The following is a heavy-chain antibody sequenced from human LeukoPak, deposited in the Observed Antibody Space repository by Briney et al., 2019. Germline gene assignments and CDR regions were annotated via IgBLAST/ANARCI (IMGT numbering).Heavy chain of an antibody. Sequence: SETPSLTCAVYGGSFSGYYWSWIRQSPGQGLEWIGEINHSGSTNYNPSLKSRVTISVDTSKNQFSLKLSSVTAADTAVYYCAGIWAAADVDYWGQGALVTVSS. CDR2: INHSGST. D-gene: IGHD6-13*01. V-gene: IGHV4-34*01. CDR1: GGSFSGYY. J-gene: IGHJ4*02. CDR3: AGIWAAADVDY.